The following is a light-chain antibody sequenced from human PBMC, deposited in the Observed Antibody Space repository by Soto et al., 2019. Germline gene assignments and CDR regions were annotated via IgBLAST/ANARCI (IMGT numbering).Light chain of an antibody. CDR1: QSVSSSY. CDR3: QQYGSRIT. J-gene: IGKJ5*01. CDR2: GAS. Sequence: VLTQSPGTLSLSPGERATLSCRASQSVSSSYLAWYQQKPGQAPRLLIYGASSRATGIPDRFSGSGSGTDFTLTISRLEPEDFAVYYCQQYGSRITFGQGTRWRL. V-gene: IGKV3-20*01.